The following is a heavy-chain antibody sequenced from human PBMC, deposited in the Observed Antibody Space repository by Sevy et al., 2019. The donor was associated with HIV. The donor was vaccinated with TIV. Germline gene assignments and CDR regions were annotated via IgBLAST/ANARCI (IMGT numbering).Heavy chain of an antibody. CDR3: ARHHCSVSACYLFDY. CDR2: GYFSGST. Sequence: SETLSLTCTVSGDSISSSSYFWGWIHQPPGKGLEWIGTGYFSGSTYYNVSLKSRVTISVDTSKSQFSLKLSSVTAADTAVYYCARHHCSVSACYLFDYWGQGILVTVSS. J-gene: IGHJ4*02. CDR1: GDSISSSSYF. V-gene: IGHV4-39*01. D-gene: IGHD2-15*01.